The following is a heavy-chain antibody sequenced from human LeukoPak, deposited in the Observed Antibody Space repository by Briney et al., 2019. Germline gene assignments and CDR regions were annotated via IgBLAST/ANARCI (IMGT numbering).Heavy chain of an antibody. V-gene: IGHV4-61*01. D-gene: IGHD3-22*01. CDR2: IYYSGST. CDR3: ARARSSSGYLFDY. Sequence: SETLSLTCTVSGGSVSSGSYYWSWIRQPPGKGLEWIGYIYYSGSTYYNPSLKSRVTISVDTSKNQFSLKLSSVTAADTAVYYCARARSSSGYLFDYWGQGTLVTVSS. CDR1: GGSVSSGSYY. J-gene: IGHJ4*02.